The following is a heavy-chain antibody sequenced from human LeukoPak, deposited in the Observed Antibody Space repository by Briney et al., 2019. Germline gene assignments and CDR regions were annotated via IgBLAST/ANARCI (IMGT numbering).Heavy chain of an antibody. CDR1: GGSISSRNW. CDR3: ARDNGAIRAYYYHGMDV. V-gene: IGHV4-4*02. D-gene: IGHD2-8*01. J-gene: IGHJ6*02. CDR2: IYHSGSI. Sequence: SETLSLTCAVSGGSISSRNWWSWVRQPPGKGLEWIGEIYHSGSINYNPSLKSRVTISVDKSKNQLSLRLTSVTAADTAVYYCARDNGAIRAYYYHGMDVWGQGTTVTVSS.